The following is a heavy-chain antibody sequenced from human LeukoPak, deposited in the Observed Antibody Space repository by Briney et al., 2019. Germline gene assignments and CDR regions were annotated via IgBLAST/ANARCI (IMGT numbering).Heavy chain of an antibody. CDR2: IHHSGST. D-gene: IGHD5-24*01. CDR1: GGSISNCY. V-gene: IGHV4-59*12. J-gene: IGHJ3*02. Sequence: SETLSLTCTVSGGSISNCYWSWIRQPPGKGLEWIGYIHHSGSTNYNPSLKSRVTISVDTSKNQFSLKLSSVTAADTAVYYCARENVEMATIPRAFDIWGQGTMVTVSS. CDR3: ARENVEMATIPRAFDI.